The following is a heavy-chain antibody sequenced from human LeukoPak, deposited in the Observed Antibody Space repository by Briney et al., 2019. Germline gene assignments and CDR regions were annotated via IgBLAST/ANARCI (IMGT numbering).Heavy chain of an antibody. CDR2: INPSGGST. D-gene: IGHD5-24*01. J-gene: IGHJ2*01. V-gene: IGHV1-46*01. CDR3: ARDPQRWLSPGENFDL. Sequence: GASVKVSCKASGYTFAKYAIHWVRQAPGQGLEWMGIINPSGGSTSYAQKFQGRVTMARDTSTSTVYMELSSLRSEDTAVYYCARDPQRWLSPGENFDLWGRGTLVTVSS. CDR1: GYTFAKYA.